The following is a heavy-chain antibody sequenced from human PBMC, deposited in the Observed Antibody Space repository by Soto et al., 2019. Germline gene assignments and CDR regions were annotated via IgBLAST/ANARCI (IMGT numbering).Heavy chain of an antibody. V-gene: IGHV3-53*02. CDR2: IYSGGST. CDR1: GFTISGNY. Sequence: EVQLVETGGGLIQPGGSLRLSCAASGFTISGNYMSWVRQAPGKGLGWVSFIYSGGSTYYADSVKGRFTISRDNSENTLYLQMNSLRAEDTAVYYCARNYYDSSGPFDYWGQGTLVTVSS. D-gene: IGHD3-22*01. CDR3: ARNYYDSSGPFDY. J-gene: IGHJ4*02.